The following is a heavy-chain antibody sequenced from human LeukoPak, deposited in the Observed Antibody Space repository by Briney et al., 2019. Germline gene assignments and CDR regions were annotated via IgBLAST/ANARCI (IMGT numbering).Heavy chain of an antibody. V-gene: IGHV3-21*01. D-gene: IGHD6-6*01. CDR1: GFTFSSYS. CDR3: ARDYHSSSPYFDY. J-gene: IGHJ4*02. CDR2: ISSSSSYI. Sequence: GGSLRLSCAASGFTFSSYSMNWVRQAPGKGLEWVSSISSSSSYIYYADSVKGRSTISRDNAKNSLYLQMNSLRAEDTAVYYCARDYHSSSPYFDYWGQGTLVTVSS.